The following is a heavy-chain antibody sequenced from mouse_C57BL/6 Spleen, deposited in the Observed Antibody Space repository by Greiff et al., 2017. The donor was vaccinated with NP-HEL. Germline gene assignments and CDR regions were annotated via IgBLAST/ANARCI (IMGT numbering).Heavy chain of an antibody. D-gene: IGHD2-1*01. V-gene: IGHV10-3*01. J-gene: IGHJ4*01. CDR2: IRSKSSNYAT. CDR1: GFTFNTYA. CDR3: VRDTNYGNSYYAMDY. Sequence: EVQGVESGGGLVQPKGSLKLSCAASGFTFNTYAMHWVRQAPGKGLEWVARIRSKSSNYATYYADSVKDRFTISRDDSQSMLYLQMNNLKTEDTAMYYCVRDTNYGNSYYAMDYWGQGTSVTVSS.